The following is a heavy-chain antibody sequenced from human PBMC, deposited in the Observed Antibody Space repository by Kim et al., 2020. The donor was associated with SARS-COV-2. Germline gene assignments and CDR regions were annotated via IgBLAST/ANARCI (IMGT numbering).Heavy chain of an antibody. Sequence: GESLKISCKGSGYSLTSYWIGWVRQMPGKGLEWMGIIYPGDSDIRYSPSFQGQVTISADKSISTAYLQWSSLKASDTAMYYCARHAGPDYGDDNWFDPWGQGTQVTVSS. D-gene: IGHD4-17*01. J-gene: IGHJ5*02. CDR2: IYPGDSDI. V-gene: IGHV5-51*01. CDR3: ARHAGPDYGDDNWFDP. CDR1: GYSLTSYW.